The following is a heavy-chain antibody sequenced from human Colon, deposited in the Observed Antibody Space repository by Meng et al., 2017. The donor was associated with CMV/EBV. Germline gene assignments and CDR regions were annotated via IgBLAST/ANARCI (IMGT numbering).Heavy chain of an antibody. CDR3: ARVEDSYYYYGMDV. Sequence: SETLSLTCSVSGGSISGSTYYWGWIRQPPGKGLEWIGSIFYSGDTDQNPSLKSRLTISVDTSKNQFSLKLNSVTATDTAVYYCARVEDSYYYYGMDVWGQGTTVTVSS. V-gene: IGHV4-39*02. CDR1: GGSISGSTYY. J-gene: IGHJ6*02. CDR2: IFYSGDT.